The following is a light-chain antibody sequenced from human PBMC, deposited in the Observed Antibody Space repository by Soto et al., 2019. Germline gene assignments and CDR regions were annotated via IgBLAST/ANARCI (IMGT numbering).Light chain of an antibody. CDR3: QQSYSSLYT. CDR1: QTINTN. V-gene: IGKV1-39*01. J-gene: IGKJ2*01. Sequence: DVQLTHSPSSLSAPLGARATITSGAIQTINTNLNWYQQKPGKAPKLLIFAASSLRSGVPSRFSGSGSGTDFTLTISSLQPDDFATYYCQQSYSSLYTFGQGTKLEIK. CDR2: AAS.